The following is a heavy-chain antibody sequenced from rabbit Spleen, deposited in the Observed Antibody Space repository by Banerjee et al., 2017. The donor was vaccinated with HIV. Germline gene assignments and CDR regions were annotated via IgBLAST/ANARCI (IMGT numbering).Heavy chain of an antibody. Sequence: QLEESGGGLVQPGGSLTLSCKASEFDLSAYYMSWVRQAPGKGLEWIGYIDPLFGGTYYASWVSGRFTISSHNAQNTLFLQLNSLTAADTATYFCTRVPYSSGWGPEFNLWGQGTLVTVS. D-gene: IGHD4-1*01. J-gene: IGHJ4*01. V-gene: IGHV1S7*01. CDR2: IDPLFGGT. CDR3: TRVPYSSGWGPEFNL. CDR1: EFDLSAYY.